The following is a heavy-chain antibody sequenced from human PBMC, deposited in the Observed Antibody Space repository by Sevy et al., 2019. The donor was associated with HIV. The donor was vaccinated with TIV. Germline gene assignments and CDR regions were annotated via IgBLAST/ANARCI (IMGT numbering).Heavy chain of an antibody. V-gene: IGHV4-38-2*01. J-gene: IGHJ3*02. CDR1: GYSISSGYY. CDR3: SGHVRELLEDVALDI. CDR2: IFESGIT. D-gene: IGHD1-26*01. Sequence: SETLSLTCAVSGYSISSGYYCGCLRPPPGKRLEWIGSIFESGITYYNASLKSRVTISIDTSKNQFSLNLSSVTAADTAVYYCSGHVRELLEDVALDIGGQGTRVTFSS.